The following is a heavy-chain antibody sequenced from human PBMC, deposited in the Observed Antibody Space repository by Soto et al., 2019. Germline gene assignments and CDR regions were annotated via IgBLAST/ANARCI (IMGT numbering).Heavy chain of an antibody. V-gene: IGHV4-31*03. J-gene: IGHJ4*02. CDR1: GGSISSGGYY. D-gene: IGHD6-19*01. CDR3: AREGVAGDYFDY. Sequence: PSETLSLTCTVSGGSISSGGYYWSWNRQHPGKGLEWIGYIYYSGSTYYNPSLKSRVTISVDTSKNQFSLKLSSVTAADTAVYYCAREGVAGDYFDYWGQGTLVTVSS. CDR2: IYYSGST.